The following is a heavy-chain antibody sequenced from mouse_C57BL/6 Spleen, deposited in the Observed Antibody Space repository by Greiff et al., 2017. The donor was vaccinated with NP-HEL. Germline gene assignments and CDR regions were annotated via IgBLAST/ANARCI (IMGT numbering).Heavy chain of an antibody. CDR1: GYTFTSYW. CDR2: IDPSDSYT. V-gene: IGHV1-69*01. Sequence: VQLQQSGAELVMPGASVKLSCKASGYTFTSYWMHWVKQRPGQGLEWIGEIDPSDSYTNYNQKFKGKSTLTVDKSSSTAYMQLSSLTSEDSAVYYCAAYYGLDYWGQGTTLTVSS. J-gene: IGHJ2*01. CDR3: AAYYGLDY. D-gene: IGHD2-10*01.